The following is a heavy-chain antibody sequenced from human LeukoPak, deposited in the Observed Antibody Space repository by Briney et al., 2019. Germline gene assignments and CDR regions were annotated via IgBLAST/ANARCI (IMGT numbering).Heavy chain of an antibody. CDR1: GLTFSDYA. J-gene: IGHJ4*02. V-gene: IGHV3-23*01. Sequence: GGSLSLSCAAPGLTFSDYAMSWFRQAPGKGLEYVAGITSGFTPLYADFVKGRFTVSRDNSKSTFHLQMNSLRAEDTAVYFCAKDYSDSRVADVFLEYWGQGTLVTVSS. CDR3: AKDYSDSRVADVFLEY. D-gene: IGHD2-21*01. CDR2: ITSGFTP.